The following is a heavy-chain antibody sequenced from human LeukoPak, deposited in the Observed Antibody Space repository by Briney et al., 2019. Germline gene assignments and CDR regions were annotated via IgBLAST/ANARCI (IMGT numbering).Heavy chain of an antibody. V-gene: IGHV3-23*01. Sequence: GGSLRLSCAASGFNFSSYAMTWVRQAPGKGLEWVSAISGSGDSTYYADSVKGRFTVSRDNSKNTLYLQMNSLRVEDTAVYYCAKDAVRGSGRINWFDSWGQGTLVTVSS. CDR2: ISGSGDST. CDR1: GFNFSSYA. J-gene: IGHJ5*01. CDR3: AKDAVRGSGRINWFDS. D-gene: IGHD3-10*01.